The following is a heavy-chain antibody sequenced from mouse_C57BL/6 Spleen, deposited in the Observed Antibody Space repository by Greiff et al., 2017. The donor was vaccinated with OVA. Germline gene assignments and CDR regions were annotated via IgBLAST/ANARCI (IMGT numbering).Heavy chain of an antibody. Sequence: DVKLVESGPGLVKPSQSLSLTCSVTGYSITSGYYWNWIRQFPGNKLEWMGYISYDGSNNYNPSLKNRISITRDTSKNQFFLKLNSVTTEDTATYYCARDYFYFDYWGQGTTLTVSS. J-gene: IGHJ2*01. V-gene: IGHV3-6*01. D-gene: IGHD1-1*01. CDR1: GYSITSGYY. CDR2: ISYDGSN. CDR3: ARDYFYFDY.